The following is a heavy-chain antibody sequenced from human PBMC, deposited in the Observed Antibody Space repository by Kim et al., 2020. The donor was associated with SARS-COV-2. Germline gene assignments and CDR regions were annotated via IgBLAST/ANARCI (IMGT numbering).Heavy chain of an antibody. CDR3: ASPGDFCGASNCTSFRS. CDR2: LDLSDCWT. V-gene: IGHV5-10-1*04. Sequence: GESLKISCQVSGYKRTVYWINWVRQQPGRGPEWMGRLDLSDCWTTSAPSFQGQVTISCDRSTGTAFLRWHRLRSSDSALYFCASPGDFCGASNCTSFRSWGQGTPVTVAA. D-gene: IGHD2-21*01. J-gene: IGHJ1*01. CDR1: GYKRTVYW.